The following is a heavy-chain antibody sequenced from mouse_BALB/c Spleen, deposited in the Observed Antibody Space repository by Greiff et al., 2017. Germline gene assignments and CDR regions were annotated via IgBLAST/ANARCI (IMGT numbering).Heavy chain of an antibody. CDR2: IWGDGST. J-gene: IGHJ3*01. D-gene: IGHD5-1*01. V-gene: IGHV2-6-7*01. CDR3: AREGGSVPFAD. CDR1: GFSLTGYG. Sequence: VQVVASGPCLVAPSQSLSITCTVSGFSLTGYGVNWVRQPPGKGLEWLGMIWGDGSTDYNSALKSRLSISKDNSKSQVFLKMNSLQTDDTARYYCAREGGSVPFADWGQGTLGTVSA.